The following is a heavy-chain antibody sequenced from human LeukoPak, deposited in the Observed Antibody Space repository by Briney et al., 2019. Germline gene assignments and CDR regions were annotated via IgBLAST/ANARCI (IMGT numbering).Heavy chain of an antibody. Sequence: SETLSLTCTVSGGFISSYYWSWIRQPPGKGLECIGYMSHSGSTNYIPSLTSRVTISLDTSKNQFSLKLTSVTAADTAVYCCTRGRTSFDYWGQGTLVTVSS. CDR1: GGFISSYY. J-gene: IGHJ4*02. V-gene: IGHV4-59*01. CDR2: MSHSGST. CDR3: TRGRTSFDY.